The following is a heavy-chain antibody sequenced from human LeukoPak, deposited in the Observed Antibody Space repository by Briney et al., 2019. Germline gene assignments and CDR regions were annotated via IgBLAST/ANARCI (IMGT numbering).Heavy chain of an antibody. D-gene: IGHD6-13*01. CDR3: ASAEPRGIIWYPY. J-gene: IGHJ4*02. V-gene: IGHV4-4*02. CDR2: IYHSGST. Sequence: SGGSLRLSCAASGFTFSKYAMSWVRQPPGKGLEWIGEIYHSGSTNYNPSLKSRVTMSVDKSKNQFSLKLSSVSAADTAVYYCASAEPRGIIWYPYWGQGTLVTVSS. CDR1: GFTFSKYA.